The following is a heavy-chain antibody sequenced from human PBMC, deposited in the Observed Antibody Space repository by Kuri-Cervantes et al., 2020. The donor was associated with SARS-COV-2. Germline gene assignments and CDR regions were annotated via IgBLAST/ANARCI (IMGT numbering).Heavy chain of an antibody. J-gene: IGHJ3*02. D-gene: IGHD3-3*01. V-gene: IGHV4-59*01. CDR2: IYYSGST. CDR3: ARDRPDYDFWSGYYYDAFDI. CDR1: GGSFSGYY. Sequence: SQTLSLTCAVYGGSFSGYYWSWIRQPPGKGLEWIGYIYYSGSTNYNPSLKSRVTTSVDTSKNQFSLKLSSVTAADTAVYYCARDRPDYDFWSGYYYDAFDIWGQGTMVTVSS.